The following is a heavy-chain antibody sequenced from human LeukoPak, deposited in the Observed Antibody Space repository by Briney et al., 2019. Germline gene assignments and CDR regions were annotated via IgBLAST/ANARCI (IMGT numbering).Heavy chain of an antibody. Sequence: PGGSLRLSCATSGFTFNSYSMSWVRQAPGKGLQWVSYISSTTTFIYYADSVKGRFTISRDSVKNSLYLQMNSLRAEDTAVYYCARDKYDSSGLPSCWGQGTLVTVSS. CDR3: ARDKYDSSGLPSC. D-gene: IGHD3-22*01. CDR1: GFTFNSYS. J-gene: IGHJ4*02. V-gene: IGHV3-48*01. CDR2: ISSTTTFI.